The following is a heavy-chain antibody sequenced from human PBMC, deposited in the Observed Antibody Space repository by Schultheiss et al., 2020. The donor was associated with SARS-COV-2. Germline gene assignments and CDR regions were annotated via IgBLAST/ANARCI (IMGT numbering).Heavy chain of an antibody. CDR2: INHSGST. CDR1: GGSFSGYY. J-gene: IGHJ2*01. D-gene: IGHD6-13*01. Sequence: SETLSLTCAVYGGSFSGYYWSWIRQPPGKGLEWIGEINHSGSTNYNPSLKSRVTISVDTSKNQFSLKLSSVTAADTAVYYCARVISSWDWYFDLWGRGTLVTVSS. V-gene: IGHV4-34*01. CDR3: ARVISSWDWYFDL.